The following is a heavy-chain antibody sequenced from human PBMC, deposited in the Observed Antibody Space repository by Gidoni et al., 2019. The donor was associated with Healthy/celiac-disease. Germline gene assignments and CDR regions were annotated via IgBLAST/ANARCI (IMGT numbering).Heavy chain of an antibody. CDR2: IITICGTA. Sequence: QVHLVPSGAEVQKPGSSVKVSCKVAGGTFSSYAISWVRQAPGQGLEWMGGIITICGTANYAQKFQGRVTITADESTSTAYMELSSLRSEDTAVYYCARGGGSSYYYYMDVWGKGTTVTVSS. J-gene: IGHJ6*03. V-gene: IGHV1-69*01. CDR1: GGTFSSYA. CDR3: ARGGGSSYYYYMDV. D-gene: IGHD2-15*01.